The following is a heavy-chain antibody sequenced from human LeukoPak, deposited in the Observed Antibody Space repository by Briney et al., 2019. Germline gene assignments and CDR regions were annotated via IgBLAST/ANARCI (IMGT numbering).Heavy chain of an antibody. CDR1: GFTLSKYG. CDR2: ISKSGDNT. V-gene: IGHV3-23*01. CDR3: ARDLGGYYYGSGGFDY. J-gene: IGHJ4*02. Sequence: GGSLRLSCVASGFTLSKYGMKWVRQAAGKGLEYVSGISKSGDNTHYVDSVKGRFTISRDNSKKTLYLQMNSLRAEDTAVYYCARDLGGYYYGSGGFDYWGQGTLVTVSS. D-gene: IGHD3-10*01.